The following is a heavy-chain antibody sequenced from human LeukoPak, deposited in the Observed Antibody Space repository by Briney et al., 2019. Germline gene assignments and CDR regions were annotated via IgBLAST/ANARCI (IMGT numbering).Heavy chain of an antibody. D-gene: IGHD5-18*01. V-gene: IGHV1-46*02. J-gene: IGHJ4*02. CDR2: INPSGGST. Sequence: ASVKVSCKASGYTFNSYYMRWARQAPGQGLEWMGIINPSGGSTSHAQKFQGRVTMTRDTSTSTVYMELSSLRSEDTAVYYSARAGDTAMVIEYWRQGTLVTISS. CDR3: ARAGDTAMVIEY. CDR1: GYTFNSYY.